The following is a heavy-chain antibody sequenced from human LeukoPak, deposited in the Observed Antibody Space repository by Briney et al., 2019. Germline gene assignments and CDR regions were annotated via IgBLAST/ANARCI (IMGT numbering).Heavy chain of an antibody. D-gene: IGHD4-23*01. CDR3: AKDIYGGNWPNDY. CDR1: GFTFSSYT. CDR2: ISSSNYYI. J-gene: IGHJ4*02. V-gene: IGHV3-21*01. Sequence: WVSLRLSGSASGFTFSSYTRNWVRQAPGKGLEWVSSISSSNYYIYYAHSVKGRFTIARDNAKNSLYLQMNSMRAEDNAIYYCAKDIYGGNWPNDYWGQGTLVTVSS.